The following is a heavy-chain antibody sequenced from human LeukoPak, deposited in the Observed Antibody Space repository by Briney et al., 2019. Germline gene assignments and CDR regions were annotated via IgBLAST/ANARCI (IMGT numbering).Heavy chain of an antibody. CDR3: ARGRSRWLQPYGPYFDY. V-gene: IGHV4-34*01. CDR2: INHSGST. J-gene: IGHJ4*02. D-gene: IGHD5-12*01. Sequence: SETLSPTCAVYGGSFRGYYWSWIRQPPGKGLEWIGEINHSGSTNYNPSLKSRVTISVDTSKNQFSLKLSSVTAADTAVYYCARGRSRWLQPYGPYFDYWGQGTLVTVSS. CDR1: GGSFRGYY.